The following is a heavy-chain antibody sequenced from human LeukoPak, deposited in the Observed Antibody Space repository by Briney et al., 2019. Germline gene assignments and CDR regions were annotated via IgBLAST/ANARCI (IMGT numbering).Heavy chain of an antibody. CDR1: GFTFSSYG. CDR3: AKESRRYCTNPVWFDP. V-gene: IGHV3-30*18. Sequence: GGSLRLSCAAPGFTFSSYGMHWVRQAPGKGLEWVAVISYDGSNKYYADSVKGRFTISRDNSKNTLYLQMNSLRAEDTAVYYCAKESRRYCTNPVWFDPWGQGTLVTVSS. D-gene: IGHD2-8*01. CDR2: ISYDGSNK. J-gene: IGHJ5*02.